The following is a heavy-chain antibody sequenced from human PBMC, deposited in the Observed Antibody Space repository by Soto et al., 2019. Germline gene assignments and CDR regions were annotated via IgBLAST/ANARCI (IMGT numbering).Heavy chain of an antibody. CDR2: MNPNSGNT. CDR3: ARGPLRFYDDFWSGYSSWFDP. Sequence: ASVKVSCKASGYTFTSYDINWVRQATGQGLEWMGWMNPNSGNTGYAQKFQGRVTMTRNTSISTAYMELSSLGSEDTAVYYCARGPLRFYDDFWSGYSSWFDPWGQGTLVTVSS. J-gene: IGHJ5*02. CDR1: GYTFTSYD. V-gene: IGHV1-8*01. D-gene: IGHD3-3*01.